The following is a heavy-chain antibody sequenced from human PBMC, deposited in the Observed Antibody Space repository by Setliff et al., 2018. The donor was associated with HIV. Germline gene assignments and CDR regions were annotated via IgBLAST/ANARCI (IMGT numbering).Heavy chain of an antibody. Sequence: PSETLSLTCAVYGGSFNDYYWSWIRQPPGKGLEWIGEIIHSGSINYNPSLKSRVTISVDTSKNQFSLKLSSVTAADTAVYYCARHGQDYQLGYYYYYMDVWGKGTTVTVSS. D-gene: IGHD2-2*01. CDR2: IIHSGSI. V-gene: IGHV4-34*12. CDR1: GGSFNDYY. CDR3: ARHGQDYQLGYYYYYMDV. J-gene: IGHJ6*03.